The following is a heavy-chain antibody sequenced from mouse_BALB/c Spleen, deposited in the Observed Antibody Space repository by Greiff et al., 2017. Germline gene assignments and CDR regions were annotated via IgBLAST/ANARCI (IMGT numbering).Heavy chain of an antibody. CDR3: ARRLRGWYFDV. CDR2: IDPANGNT. J-gene: IGHJ1*01. D-gene: IGHD1-1*01. V-gene: IGHV14-3*02. Sequence: EVKLMESGAELVKPGASVKLSCTASGFNIKDTYMHWVKQRPEQGLEWIGRIDPANGNTKYDPKFQGKATITADTSSNTAYLQLSSLTSEDTAVYYCARRLRGWYFDVWGAGTTVTVSS. CDR1: GFNIKDTY.